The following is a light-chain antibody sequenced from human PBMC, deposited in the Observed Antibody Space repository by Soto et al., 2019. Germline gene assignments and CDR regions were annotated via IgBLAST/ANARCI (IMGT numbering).Light chain of an antibody. CDR2: GTS. J-gene: IGKJ3*01. CDR1: QSIRIA. V-gene: IGKV1-39*01. CDR3: QQSFTKPYT. Sequence: DIQMTQSPPSLSASVGDTVTITCRASQSIRIALNWYQQKPGKAPNLLIYGTSYLRSGVPSRFSGSASGTDFTLTISGLQPEDFANYYCQQSFTKPYTFGPGTRVDF.